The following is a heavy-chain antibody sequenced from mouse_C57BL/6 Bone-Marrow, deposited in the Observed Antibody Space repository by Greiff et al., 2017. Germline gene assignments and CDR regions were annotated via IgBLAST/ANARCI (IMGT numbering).Heavy chain of an antibody. D-gene: IGHD2-4*01. CDR3: AKNLYYDYDGAY. Sequence: VKVVESGPGLVQPSQSLSITCPVSGFSLTSYGVHWVRQSPGKGLEWLGVIWRGGSTDYNAAFMSRLSITKDNSKSQVFFKMNSLQADDTAIYYCAKNLYYDYDGAYWGQGTLVTVSA. V-gene: IGHV2-5*01. CDR1: GFSLTSYG. CDR2: IWRGGST. J-gene: IGHJ3*01.